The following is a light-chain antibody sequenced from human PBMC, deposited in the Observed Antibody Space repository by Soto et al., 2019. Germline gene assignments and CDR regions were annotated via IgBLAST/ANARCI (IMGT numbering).Light chain of an antibody. CDR1: QSVSSSY. J-gene: IGKJ1*01. CDR3: QQYGNSPPT. CDR2: GAS. V-gene: IGKV3-20*01. Sequence: EIVLTQSPGTLSLSPGERATLSCRASQSVSSSYLAWYQQKPGQAPRHLFYGASRRAPGIPDRFSGSGSGTDFTLTISRLEPEDFAVYYCQQYGNSPPTFGQGTKVEIK.